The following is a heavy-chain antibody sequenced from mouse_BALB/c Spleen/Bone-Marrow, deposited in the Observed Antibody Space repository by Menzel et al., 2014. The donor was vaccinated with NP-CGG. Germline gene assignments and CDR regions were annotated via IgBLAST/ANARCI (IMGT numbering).Heavy chain of an antibody. CDR3: ARSHGYYPYWYFDV. V-gene: IGHV1-69*02. CDR1: GYTFTSYW. CDR2: IDPSDSET. J-gene: IGHJ1*01. Sequence: QVQLKQSGAELVKPGAPVKLSCKASGYTFTSYWMNWVKPRPGRGLEWIGRIDPSDSETHYNQKFKDKATLTVDKSSSTAYIQLSSLTSEDSAVYYCARSHGYYPYWYFDVWGAGTTVTVSS. D-gene: IGHD2-3*01.